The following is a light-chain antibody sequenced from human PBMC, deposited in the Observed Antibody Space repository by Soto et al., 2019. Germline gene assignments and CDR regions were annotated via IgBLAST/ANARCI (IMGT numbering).Light chain of an antibody. Sequence: AIQMAQSPSYLSASVGDRVTITCRASQGIGNDVGWFQQKPGKAPKLLIYVAATLQSGVPSRFSGSRSGTDFTLTISSLQPEDFATYYCLQDHNYPLTFGGGTKVEIK. CDR1: QGIGND. CDR3: LQDHNYPLT. V-gene: IGKV1-6*02. CDR2: VAA. J-gene: IGKJ4*01.